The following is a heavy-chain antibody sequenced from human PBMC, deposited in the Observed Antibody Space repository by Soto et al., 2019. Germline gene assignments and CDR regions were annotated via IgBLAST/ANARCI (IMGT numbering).Heavy chain of an antibody. D-gene: IGHD5-18*01. CDR1: GFTFSNYY. J-gene: IGHJ4*02. CDR3: ASVDTSKLDS. Sequence: GGSLRLSVAASGFTFSNYYMSWIRQAPGKGLEWVSYISSSGSTIYYADSVKGRFTISRDNTKNSVYLQMNSLRAQDTAVYYCASVDTSKLDSWGQGTLVTVSS. V-gene: IGHV3-11*01. CDR2: ISSSGSTI.